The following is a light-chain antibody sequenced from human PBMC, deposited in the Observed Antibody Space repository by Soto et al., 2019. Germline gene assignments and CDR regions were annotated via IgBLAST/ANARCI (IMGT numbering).Light chain of an antibody. CDR2: EVS. J-gene: IGLJ3*02. V-gene: IGLV2-14*01. CDR3: ISHTSRGTLWV. Sequence: QSALTQPASVSGSPGQSITISCTGTTTDVGGFNHVSWYQHHPGKAPKLMISEVSLWASGVSDRFSGSKSGNTASLTISGLQAEDEADYYCISHTSRGTLWVFGGGTKLTVL. CDR1: TTDVGGFNH.